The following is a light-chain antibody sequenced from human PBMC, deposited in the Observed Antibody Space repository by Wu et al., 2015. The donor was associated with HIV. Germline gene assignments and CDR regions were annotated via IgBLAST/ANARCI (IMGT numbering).Light chain of an antibody. V-gene: IGKV3-15*01. Sequence: EVMMTQSPATLSVSAGERATLSCRASQSISYNLSWYQQKPGQAPRLLIYGASRRATGAPTRFSGSGSGTEFTLTISSLQSEDLAVYYCQQYNNWPPSFGGGTKVEIK. CDR3: QQYNNWPPS. J-gene: IGKJ4*01. CDR2: GAS. CDR1: QSISYN.